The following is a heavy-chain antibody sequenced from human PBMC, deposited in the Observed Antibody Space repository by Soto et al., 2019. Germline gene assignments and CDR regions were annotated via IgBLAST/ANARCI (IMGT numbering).Heavy chain of an antibody. D-gene: IGHD3-3*01. CDR2: ISSSSSYI. CDR3: ARDYDFWSGYEFDY. CDR1: GFTFSSYT. Sequence: GGSLRLSCAASGFTFSSYTMSWVRQAPGKGLEWVSSISSSSSYIYYADSVKGRFTISRDNAKSSLYLQMNSLRAEDTAVYYCARDYDFWSGYEFDYWGQGTLVTVSS. J-gene: IGHJ4*02. V-gene: IGHV3-21*01.